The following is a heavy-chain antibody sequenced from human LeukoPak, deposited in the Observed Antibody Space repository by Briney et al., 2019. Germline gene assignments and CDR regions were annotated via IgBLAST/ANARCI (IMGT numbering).Heavy chain of an antibody. Sequence: PGGSLRLSCTASGFTFRHYAMNWVRHAPGKGLEWVSYIGVGGSWFSQYYGDSVKGRFTISRDDAKNSVYLQMNSLRVEDTAMYFCVSLGYSSSSVRYWGQGTLVTVSS. D-gene: IGHD6-6*01. V-gene: IGHV3-48*01. CDR1: GFTFRHYA. CDR2: IGVGGSWFSQ. J-gene: IGHJ4*02. CDR3: VSLGYSSSSVRY.